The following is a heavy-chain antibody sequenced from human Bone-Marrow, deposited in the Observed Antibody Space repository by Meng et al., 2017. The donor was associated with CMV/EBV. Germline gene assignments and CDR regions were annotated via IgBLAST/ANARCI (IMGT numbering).Heavy chain of an antibody. D-gene: IGHD3-16*01. CDR2: IPIVGAP. CDR3: AREKSPLGYYYYYGMDV. Sequence: SVKVSCKASGGTFRNHSISWVRQAPGQGLEWMGGIPIVGAPYYSEKFQGRLTITTDDSTNTAYMELSSLGSEDTAVYYCAREKSPLGYYYYYGMDVWGQGTTVTGSS. V-gene: IGHV1-69*05. CDR1: GGTFRNHS. J-gene: IGHJ6*01.